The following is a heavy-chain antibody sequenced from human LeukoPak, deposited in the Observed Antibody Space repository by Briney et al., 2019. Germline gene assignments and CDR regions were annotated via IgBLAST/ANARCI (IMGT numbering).Heavy chain of an antibody. V-gene: IGHV4-34*01. CDR2: INHSGST. CDR3: ARGLGYYYDSTNYAFDI. Sequence: SETLSLTCAVYGGSFSGYYWSWIRQPPGKGLEWIGEINHSGSTNYNPSLESRVTISVDTSKNQFSLKLSSVTAADTAVYYCARGLGYYYDSTNYAFDIWGQGTMVTVSS. J-gene: IGHJ3*02. D-gene: IGHD3-22*01. CDR1: GGSFSGYY.